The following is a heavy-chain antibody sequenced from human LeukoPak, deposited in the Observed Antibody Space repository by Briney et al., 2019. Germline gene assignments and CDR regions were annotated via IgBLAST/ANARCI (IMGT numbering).Heavy chain of an antibody. J-gene: IGHJ4*02. V-gene: IGHV1-2*02. CDR2: INPNSGGT. D-gene: IGHD2/OR15-2a*01. CDR1: GYTFTGYF. Sequence: GASVKVSCKASGYTFTGYFMHWVRQAPGQGPEWMGWINPNSGGTNYAQKFQGRVIMTRDTSISTAYMELSRLRSDDTAVYYCASVSEYYYFDYWGQGTLVTVSS. CDR3: ASVSEYYYFDY.